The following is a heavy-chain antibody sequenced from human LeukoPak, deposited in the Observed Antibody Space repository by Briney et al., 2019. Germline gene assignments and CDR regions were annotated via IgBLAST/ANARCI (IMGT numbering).Heavy chain of an antibody. V-gene: IGHV5-51*01. J-gene: IGHJ3*02. CDR2: IYPGDSDT. Sequence: GESLKISCKGSGYSFTRYWIGWVGQMPGKGLEWMGIIYPGDSDTRYSPSFQGQVTISADKSISTAYLQWSSLKASDTAMYYCARLKQQLTYDAFDIWGQGTMVTVSS. CDR1: GYSFTRYW. D-gene: IGHD6-13*01. CDR3: ARLKQQLTYDAFDI.